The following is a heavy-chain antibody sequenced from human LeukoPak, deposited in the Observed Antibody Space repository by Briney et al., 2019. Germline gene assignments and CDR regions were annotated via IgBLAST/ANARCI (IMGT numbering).Heavy chain of an antibody. J-gene: IGHJ4*02. CDR3: AKFWSGSFEVGNLDY. D-gene: IGHD3-3*01. CDR1: GFTFSNYG. CDR2: ISYDGSNK. V-gene: IGHV3-30*18. Sequence: QPGGSLRLSCVASGFTFSNYGMPWVRQAPGKGLELVAVISYDGSNKYYADSVKGRFTISRDNSKNTLFLQMNSLRAEDTAVYYCAKFWSGSFEVGNLDYWGQGTLVTVSS.